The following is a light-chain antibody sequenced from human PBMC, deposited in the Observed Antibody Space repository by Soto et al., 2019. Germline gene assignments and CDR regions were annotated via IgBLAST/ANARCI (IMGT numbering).Light chain of an antibody. CDR3: AAWDDSLNGWV. V-gene: IGLV1-44*01. J-gene: IGLJ3*02. CDR1: SYNIGTSS. Sequence: QSVLAQPPSASGTPGQRVSISCSGSSYNIGTSSVNWYQHVPGAAPHLLIYSNDQRPLEVPDRFSGSKSGTSASLAISGLRSDDGVDYYCAAWDDSLNGWVFGGGTKLTVL. CDR2: SND.